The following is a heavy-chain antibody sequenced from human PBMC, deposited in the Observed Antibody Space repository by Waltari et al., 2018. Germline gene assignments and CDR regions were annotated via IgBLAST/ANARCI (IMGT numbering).Heavy chain of an antibody. J-gene: IGHJ4*02. CDR2: IKQDGSEK. CDR3: ARVSTSANDY. D-gene: IGHD6-25*01. V-gene: IGHV3-7*01. Sequence: EVQLVESGGGLVQPGGSLRLSCAASGFTFRSYWMGWVRQAPGKGLEWVANIKQDGSEKYYVDSVKGRFTISRDNAKNSLYLQMNSLRAEDTAVYYCARVSTSANDYWGQGTLVTVSS. CDR1: GFTFRSYW.